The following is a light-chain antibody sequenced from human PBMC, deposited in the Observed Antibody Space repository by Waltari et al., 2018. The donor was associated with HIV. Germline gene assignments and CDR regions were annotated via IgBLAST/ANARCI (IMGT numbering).Light chain of an antibody. CDR2: EVS. CDR3: CSYAGSSTHV. V-gene: IGLV2-23*02. CDR1: SSAVGSYDL. J-gene: IGLJ1*01. Sequence: QSALTQPASVSGSAGQSITIHCTGTSSAVGSYDLVSWYQKHPDKAPKLMIYEVSKRPSGVSNRFSGSKSGNTASLTISGLQAEDEADYYCCSYAGSSTHVFGGGTKVTVL.